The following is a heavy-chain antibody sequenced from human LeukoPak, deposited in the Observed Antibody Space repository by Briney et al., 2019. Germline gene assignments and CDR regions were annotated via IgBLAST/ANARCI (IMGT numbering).Heavy chain of an antibody. J-gene: IGHJ6*03. CDR1: GGSISSGDYY. CDR2: IYYSGST. Sequence: TASETLSLTCTVSGGSISSGDYYWSWIRQPPGKGLEWIGYIYYSGSTYYNPSLKSRVTISVDTSKNQFSLKLSSVTAADTAVCYCAREFICSGGSCYSGYMDVWGKGTTVTVSS. V-gene: IGHV4-30-4*08. CDR3: AREFICSGGSCYSGYMDV. D-gene: IGHD2-15*01.